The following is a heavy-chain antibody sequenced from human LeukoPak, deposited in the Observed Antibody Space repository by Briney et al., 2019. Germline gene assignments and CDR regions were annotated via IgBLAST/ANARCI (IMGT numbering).Heavy chain of an antibody. CDR1: GFTFSSYS. Sequence: PGGSLRLSCAASGFTFSSYSMNWVRQAPGKGLEWVSYISSSSSTIYYADFVKGRFTTSRDNAKNSLYLQMNSLRAEDTAVYYCARWWDDGSGYSYLYGMDVWGQGTTVTVSS. D-gene: IGHD3-22*01. CDR2: ISSSSSTI. CDR3: ARWWDDGSGYSYLYGMDV. V-gene: IGHV3-48*01. J-gene: IGHJ6*02.